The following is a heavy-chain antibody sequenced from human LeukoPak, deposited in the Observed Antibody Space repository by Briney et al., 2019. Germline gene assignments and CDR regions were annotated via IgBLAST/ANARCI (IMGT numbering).Heavy chain of an antibody. CDR1: GGSFSGYY. V-gene: IGHV4-34*01. CDR3: ARAVGYSSSSGGLDP. Sequence: PSETLSLTCAVYGGSFSGYYWSWIRQPPRKGLEWIGEINHSGSTNYNPSLKSRVTISVDTSKNQFSLKLSSVTAADTAVYYCARAVGYSSSSGGLDPWGQGTLVTVSS. J-gene: IGHJ5*02. D-gene: IGHD6-6*01. CDR2: INHSGST.